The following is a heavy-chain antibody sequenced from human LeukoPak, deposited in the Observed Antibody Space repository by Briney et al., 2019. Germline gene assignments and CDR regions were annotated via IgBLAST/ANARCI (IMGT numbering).Heavy chain of an antibody. J-gene: IGHJ4*02. Sequence: GGSLRLSCAASGFTFSSYGMHWVRQAPGKGLEWVSTISGSDRSTYYADSVKGRFTISRDNSKNTLYLQMNSLRAEDTAIYYCAKDLYGGNDYWGQGTLVTVSS. CDR1: GFTFSSYG. CDR2: ISGSDRST. D-gene: IGHD4-23*01. V-gene: IGHV3-23*01. CDR3: AKDLYGGNDY.